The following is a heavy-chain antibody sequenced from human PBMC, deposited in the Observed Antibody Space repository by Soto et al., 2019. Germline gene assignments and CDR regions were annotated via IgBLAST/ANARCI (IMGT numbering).Heavy chain of an antibody. CDR3: ARPHVDTSLDAFDI. CDR1: CFPISGDA. J-gene: IGHJ3*02. V-gene: IGHV4-59*08. D-gene: IGHD5-18*01. Sequence: SATLSLTCTFSCFPISGDAWRWIRLPPGKGLEWIGYIHYSGSTNYNPSLKSRVTISEDTSKNQFSLKLSSVTAADTAVYYCARPHVDTSLDAFDIWGQGTMVT. CDR2: IHYSGST.